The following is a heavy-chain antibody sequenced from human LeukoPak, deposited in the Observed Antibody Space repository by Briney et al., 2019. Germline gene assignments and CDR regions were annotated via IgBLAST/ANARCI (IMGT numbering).Heavy chain of an antibody. J-gene: IGHJ4*02. CDR2: IIPIFGTA. Sequence: GASVKVSCKASGGTFSSYAISWVRQAPGQGLEWMGGIIPIFGTANYAQKFQGRVTITADESTSTAYMELSSLRSEDTAVYYCARGHGSGYDSFVGVWGYYFDYWGQGTLVTVSS. D-gene: IGHD5-12*01. CDR1: GGTFSSYA. CDR3: ARGHGSGYDSFVGVWGYYFDY. V-gene: IGHV1-69*13.